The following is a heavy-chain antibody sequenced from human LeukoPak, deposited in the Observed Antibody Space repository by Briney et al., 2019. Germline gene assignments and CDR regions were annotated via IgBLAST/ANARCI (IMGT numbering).Heavy chain of an antibody. CDR1: GYTFTSYY. CDR2: INPSGGST. V-gene: IGHV1-46*01. Sequence: ASVKVSCKASGYTFTSYYMHWVRQAPGQGLEWMGIINPSGGSTSYAQKLQGRVTMTRDTSTSTVYMELSSLRSEDTAVYYCARGRITMVRGFYADWFDPWGQGTLVTVSS. D-gene: IGHD3-10*01. CDR3: ARGRITMVRGFYADWFDP. J-gene: IGHJ5*02.